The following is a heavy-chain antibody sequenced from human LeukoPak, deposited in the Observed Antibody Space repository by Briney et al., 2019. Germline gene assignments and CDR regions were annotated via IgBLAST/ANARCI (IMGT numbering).Heavy chain of an antibody. CDR2: IYTSGST. D-gene: IGHD3-16*01. CDR1: GGSISSYY. J-gene: IGHJ4*02. V-gene: IGHV4-4*07. CDR3: AREWPWLIAPPYYFDY. Sequence: PSETLSLTCTVSGGSISSYYWSWIRQPAGKGLEWIGRIYTSGSTNYNPSLKGRVTMSVDTSKNQFSLKLSSVTAADTAVYYCAREWPWLIAPPYYFDYWGQGTLVTVSS.